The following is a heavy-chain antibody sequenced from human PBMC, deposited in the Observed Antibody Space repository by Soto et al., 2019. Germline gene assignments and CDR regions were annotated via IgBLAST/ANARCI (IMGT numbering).Heavy chain of an antibody. J-gene: IGHJ6*02. CDR1: GFTFSSYD. CDR2: IGTAGDT. V-gene: IGHV3-13*01. Sequence: PGGSLRLSCAASGFTFSSYDMHWVRQATGKGLEWVSAIGTAGDTYYPGSVKGRFTISRENAKNSLYLQMNSLRAEDTAVYYCARDLDYDYYGMDVWGQGTTVTVSS. CDR3: ARDLDYDYYGMDV. D-gene: IGHD3-10*01.